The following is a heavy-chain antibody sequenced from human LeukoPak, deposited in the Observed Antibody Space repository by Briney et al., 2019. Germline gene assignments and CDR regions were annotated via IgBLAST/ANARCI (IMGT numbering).Heavy chain of an antibody. CDR3: ARARYSGYDLGTDY. CDR2: IIPIFGTA. J-gene: IGHJ4*02. V-gene: IGHV1-69*13. Sequence: SVKVSGKASGGTFSSYAISWVRQSPGQGLEWMGGIIPIFGTANYAQKFQGRVTITADESTSTAYMELSSLRSEDTAVYYCARARYSGYDLGTDYWGQGTLVTVSS. CDR1: GGTFSSYA. D-gene: IGHD5-12*01.